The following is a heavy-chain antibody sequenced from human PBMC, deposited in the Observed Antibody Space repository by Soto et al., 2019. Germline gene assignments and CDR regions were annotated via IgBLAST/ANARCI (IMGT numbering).Heavy chain of an antibody. CDR1: GFTLRSYG. CDR2: IWFDGDNE. Sequence: GGSLRLSCAASGFTLRSYGMHWVRQAPGKGLEWVALIWFDGDNEYYADSVKGRFTISRDNSKNTLFLQMNSLRAEDTAVYYCARDPLYSGVEVLIIGLLAYSGQGTLVPGSS. D-gene: IGHD3-10*01. V-gene: IGHV3-33*01. J-gene: IGHJ4*02. CDR3: ARDPLYSGVEVLIIGLLAY.